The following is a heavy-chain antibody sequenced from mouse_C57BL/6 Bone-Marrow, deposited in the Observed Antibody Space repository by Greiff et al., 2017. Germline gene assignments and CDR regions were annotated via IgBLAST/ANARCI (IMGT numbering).Heavy chain of an antibody. CDR1: GYAFSSSW. V-gene: IGHV1-82*01. Sequence: VQLQESGPELVKPGASVKISCKASGYAFSSSWMNWVKQRPGKGLEWIGRIYPGDGDTNYNGKFKGKATLTADKSSSTAYMQLSSLTSEDSAVYFCARLLLRSWAMDYWGQGTSVTVSS. CDR2: IYPGDGDT. J-gene: IGHJ4*01. D-gene: IGHD1-1*01. CDR3: ARLLLRSWAMDY.